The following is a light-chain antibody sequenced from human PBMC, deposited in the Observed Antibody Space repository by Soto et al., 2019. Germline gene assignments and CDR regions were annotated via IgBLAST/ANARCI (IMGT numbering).Light chain of an antibody. CDR3: SSYGSSSNFVI. J-gene: IGLJ2*01. CDR2: DVD. Sequence: QSALTQPASVSGSPGQSITISCTGSSNDVGSYNLVSWYQKHPGQAPKALIYDVDMRPSGISDRFSGSKSGNTASLTISGLQAEDEADYYCSSYGSSSNFVIFGGGTKLTVL. V-gene: IGLV2-23*02. CDR1: SNDVGSYNL.